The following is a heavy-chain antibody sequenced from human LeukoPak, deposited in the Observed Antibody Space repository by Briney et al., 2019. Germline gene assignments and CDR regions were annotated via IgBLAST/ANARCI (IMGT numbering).Heavy chain of an antibody. D-gene: IGHD3-10*01. Sequence: GGSLRLSCAASGFTFSSYAMNWVRQAPGKGLEWVSSISSSSSYIYYADSVKGRFTISRDNAKNSLYLQMNSLRAEDTAVYYCARSSMVRGSYYFDYWGQGTLVTVSS. CDR1: GFTFSSYA. CDR3: ARSSMVRGSYYFDY. CDR2: ISSSSSYI. V-gene: IGHV3-21*01. J-gene: IGHJ4*02.